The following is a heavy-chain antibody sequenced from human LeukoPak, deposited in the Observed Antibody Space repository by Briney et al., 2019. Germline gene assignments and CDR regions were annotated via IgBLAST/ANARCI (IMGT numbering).Heavy chain of an antibody. CDR1: GFTFSSYA. D-gene: IGHD1-26*01. Sequence: PGGSLRLSCAASGFTFSSYAMHWVRQAPGKGLEWVANIKQDGSEKYYVDSVKGRFTISRDNAKNSLYLQMNSLRAEDTAVYYCARVGATEVYYYYYYYMDVWGKGTTVTVSS. CDR2: IKQDGSEK. V-gene: IGHV3-7*01. CDR3: ARVGATEVYYYYYYYMDV. J-gene: IGHJ6*03.